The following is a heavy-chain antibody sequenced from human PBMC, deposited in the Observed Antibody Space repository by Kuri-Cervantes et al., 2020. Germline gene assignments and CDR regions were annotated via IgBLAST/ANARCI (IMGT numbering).Heavy chain of an antibody. V-gene: IGHV1-69*04. Sequence: SVKVSCKASGGTFSSYTISWVRQAPGQGLEWMGRITPILGIANYAQKFQGRVTITADKSTSTAYIELSSLRSEGTAVYYCARDLAFYYDSSGLAGFDPWGQGTLVTVSS. CDR3: ARDLAFYYDSSGLAGFDP. CDR1: GGTFSSYT. CDR2: ITPILGIA. D-gene: IGHD3-22*01. J-gene: IGHJ5*02.